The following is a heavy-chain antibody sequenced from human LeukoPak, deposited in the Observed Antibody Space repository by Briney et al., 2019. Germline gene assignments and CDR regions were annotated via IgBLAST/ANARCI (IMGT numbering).Heavy chain of an antibody. CDR2: FDPEDGET. V-gene: IGHV1-24*01. CDR3: ASWGPLRANWYFDL. D-gene: IGHD4-17*01. CDR1: GYTLTELS. J-gene: IGHJ2*01. Sequence: ASVKVSCKVSGYTLTELSMHWVRQAPGKGLEWMGGFDPEDGETIYAQKFQGRVTITEDTSTDTAYMELSSLRSEDTAVYYCASWGPLRANWYFDLWGRGTLVTVSS.